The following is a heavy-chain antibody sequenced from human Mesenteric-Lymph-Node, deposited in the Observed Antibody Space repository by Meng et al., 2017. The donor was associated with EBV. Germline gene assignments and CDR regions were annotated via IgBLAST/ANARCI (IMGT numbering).Heavy chain of an antibody. J-gene: IGHJ4*02. Sequence: GQLQQGGPGLLKPSGTLPLNWPGYGGSFSGFYWTWIRQSPGRDLEWIGEINHSGFSKYNPSLKSRLTISLHTSKNQVSLTLGSVTAADTAVYYCARIRSIWGTYQNYYFDSWGQGTLVTVSS. CDR2: INHSGFS. CDR3: ARIRSIWGTYQNYYFDS. D-gene: IGHD3-16*02. V-gene: IGHV4-34*01. CDR1: GGSFSGFY.